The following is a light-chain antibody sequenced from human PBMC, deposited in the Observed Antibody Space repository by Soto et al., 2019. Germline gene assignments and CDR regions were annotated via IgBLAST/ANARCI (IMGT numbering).Light chain of an antibody. V-gene: IGLV2-14*03. CDR3: VSFTSSTTYV. Sequence: QSALTQPASVSASPGQSITISCTGTSSDVGGSHFVSWYQQHPGKPPKLIIYDVATRPSGVSNRFSGSKSGSTASLIISRLQTEDEADYYCVSFTSSTTYVFGSGTKLTVL. J-gene: IGLJ1*01. CDR2: DVA. CDR1: SSDVGGSHF.